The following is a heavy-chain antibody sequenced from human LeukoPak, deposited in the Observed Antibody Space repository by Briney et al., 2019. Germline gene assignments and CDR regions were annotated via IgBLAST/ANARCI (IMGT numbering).Heavy chain of an antibody. D-gene: IGHD2-2*01. J-gene: IGHJ4*02. Sequence: GESLKISCKGSGYSFTSYWIGWVRQMPGKGLEWMGIIYPGDSDTRYSPSFQGQVTISADKSIGTAYLQWSSLRAADTAMYYCARGYCSNTSCYAFDYWGQGTLISVSS. V-gene: IGHV5-51*01. CDR1: GYSFTSYW. CDR2: IYPGDSDT. CDR3: ARGYCSNTSCYAFDY.